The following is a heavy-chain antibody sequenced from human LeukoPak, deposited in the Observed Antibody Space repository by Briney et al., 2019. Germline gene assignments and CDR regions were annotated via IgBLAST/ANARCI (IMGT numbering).Heavy chain of an antibody. CDR2: INPSGGST. Sequence: ASVKVSCKASGYTFTSYYMHWVRQAPGQGLEWMGIINPSGGSTSYAQKFQGRVTMTRDTSTGTVYMELSSLRSEDTAVYYCASAFADYYDSSGYYFDYWGQGTLVTVSS. D-gene: IGHD3-22*01. CDR3: ASAFADYYDSSGYYFDY. V-gene: IGHV1-46*01. CDR1: GYTFTSYY. J-gene: IGHJ4*02.